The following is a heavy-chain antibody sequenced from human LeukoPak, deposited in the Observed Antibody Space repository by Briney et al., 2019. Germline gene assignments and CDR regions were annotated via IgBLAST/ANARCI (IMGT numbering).Heavy chain of an antibody. CDR2: INPNSGGT. Sequence: GASVTVSCKASGYTFTGYYMHWVRQAPGPGLEWMGWINPNSGGTNYAQKFQERVIMNRDTSISTPYMELSSLSSDDTAVYYCARDVVRGVRSFDCWGEGTPVTVSS. J-gene: IGHJ4*02. CDR1: GYTFTGYY. D-gene: IGHD3-10*01. CDR3: ARDVVRGVRSFDC. V-gene: IGHV1-2*02.